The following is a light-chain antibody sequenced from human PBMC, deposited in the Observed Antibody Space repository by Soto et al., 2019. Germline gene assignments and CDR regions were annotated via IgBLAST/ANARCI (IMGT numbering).Light chain of an antibody. V-gene: IGKV3-20*01. J-gene: IGKJ5*01. CDR1: QRVSSY. Sequence: EIVLTQSPATLSLSPGERATLSCRASQRVSSYLAWYQQKPGQAPRVLIYGASNRATGIPDRFSGSGSGTDFTLTITRLEPEDFAVYYCQQYGSSPRTFGQGTRLEIK. CDR2: GAS. CDR3: QQYGSSPRT.